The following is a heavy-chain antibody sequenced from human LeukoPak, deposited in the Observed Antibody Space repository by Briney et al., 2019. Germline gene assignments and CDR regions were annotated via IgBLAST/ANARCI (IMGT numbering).Heavy chain of an antibody. Sequence: PGRSLRLSCAASGFTFSSYGMNWVRQAPGKGLEWVSSISSSSSYIYYADSVKGRFTISRDNAKNSLYLQMNSLRAEDTAVYYCARDLVGALWFDPWGQGTLVTVSS. J-gene: IGHJ5*02. CDR3: ARDLVGALWFDP. D-gene: IGHD1-26*01. CDR1: GFTFSSYG. CDR2: ISSSSSYI. V-gene: IGHV3-21*01.